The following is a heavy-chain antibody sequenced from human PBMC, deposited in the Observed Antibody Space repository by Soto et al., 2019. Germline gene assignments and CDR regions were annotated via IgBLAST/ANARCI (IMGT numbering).Heavy chain of an antibody. J-gene: IGHJ3*02. Sequence: SETLSLTCTVSGGSISSSSYYWGWIRQPPGKGLGWIGSIYYSGSTYYNPSLKSRVTISVDTSKNQFSMKRSSVTAADTAVYYCARVLRGYDAFDIWGQGTMVTVSS. CDR2: IYYSGST. CDR1: GGSISSSSYY. D-gene: IGHD6-25*01. CDR3: ARVLRGYDAFDI. V-gene: IGHV4-39*01.